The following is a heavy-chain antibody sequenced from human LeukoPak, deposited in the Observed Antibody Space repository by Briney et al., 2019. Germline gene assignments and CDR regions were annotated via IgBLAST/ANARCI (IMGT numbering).Heavy chain of an antibody. Sequence: PGGSLRLSCAASGFTFSSYWMSWVRQAPGKGLEWVANIKQDGSEKYYVDSVKGRFTISRDNAKNSLYLQMNSLRAEDTAVYYCARDIYYYYYYYMDGWGKGTTVTVSS. CDR3: ARDIYYYYYYYMDG. D-gene: IGHD2-21*01. CDR1: GFTFSSYW. CDR2: IKQDGSEK. V-gene: IGHV3-7*01. J-gene: IGHJ6*03.